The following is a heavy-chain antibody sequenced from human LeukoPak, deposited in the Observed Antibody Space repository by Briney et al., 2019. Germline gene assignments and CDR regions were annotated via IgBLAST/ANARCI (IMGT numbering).Heavy chain of an antibody. CDR1: GGSISSYY. J-gene: IGHJ4*02. V-gene: IGHV4-59*01. CDR3: ARGYSSGWYLYFDY. CDR2: IYYSGST. Sequence: SETLSLTCAVSGGSISSYYWSWIRQPPGKGLEWIGYIYYSGSTNYNPSLKSRVTISVDTSKNQFSLKLSSVTAADTAVYYCARGYSSGWYLYFDYWGQGTLVTVSS. D-gene: IGHD6-19*01.